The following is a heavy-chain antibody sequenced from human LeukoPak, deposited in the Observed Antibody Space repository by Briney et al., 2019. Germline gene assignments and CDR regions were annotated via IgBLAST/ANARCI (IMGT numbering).Heavy chain of an antibody. CDR2: IYHSGST. V-gene: IGHV4-30-2*01. D-gene: IGHD3-3*01. CDR3: ATDTIFGVVRAAFDI. CDR1: GGSISSGGYY. J-gene: IGHJ3*02. Sequence: SETLSLTCTVSGGSISSGGYYWSWIRQPPGKGLEWIGYIYHSGSTYYNPSLKSRVTISVDRSKNQFSLKLSSVTAADTAVYYCATDTIFGVVRAAFDIWGQGTMVTVSS.